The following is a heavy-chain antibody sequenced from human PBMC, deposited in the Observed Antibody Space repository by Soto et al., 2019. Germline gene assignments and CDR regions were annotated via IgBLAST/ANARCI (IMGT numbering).Heavy chain of an antibody. V-gene: IGHV3-30*18. CDR1: GFTFSIND. J-gene: IGHJ4*02. CDR2: ISNDGNNK. CDR3: AKDHQTYNWDYLFDS. Sequence: PGGSLRLSCAASGFTFSINDMHWVRQAPGRGLEWVAVISNDGNNKYYADSVKGRFTLSRDNSKNMVYLQMDSLRVEDTAVYYCAKDHQTYNWDYLFDSWGPGXLVTVYS. D-gene: IGHD1-7*01.